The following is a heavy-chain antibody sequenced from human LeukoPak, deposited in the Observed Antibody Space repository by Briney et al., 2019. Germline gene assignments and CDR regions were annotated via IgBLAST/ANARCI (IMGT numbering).Heavy chain of an antibody. V-gene: IGHV1-2*06. CDR1: GYTFTGYY. J-gene: IGHJ2*01. CDR3: ASISPSSRYFDL. Sequence: ASVKVSCKASGYTFTGYYMHWERQAPGQGLEWMGRINPNSGGTNYAQKFQGRVTMTRDTSISTAYMELSRLRSDDTAVYYCASISPSSRYFDLWGRGTLVTVSS. CDR2: INPNSGGT.